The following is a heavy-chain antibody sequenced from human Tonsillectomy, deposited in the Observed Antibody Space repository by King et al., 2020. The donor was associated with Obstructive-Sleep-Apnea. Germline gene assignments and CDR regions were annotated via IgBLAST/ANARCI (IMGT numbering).Heavy chain of an antibody. Sequence: VQLQESGPGLVKPSETLSLTCTVSGGSISSYYWSWIRQPAGKGMEWIGRIHTSGSTNYNPSLKSRVIMSVDTSKNQFSLKLSSVTAADTAVYYCASWKVRGVIQEYWGQGTLVIVSS. CDR1: GGSISSYY. J-gene: IGHJ4*02. V-gene: IGHV4-4*07. CDR2: IHTSGST. CDR3: ASWKVRGVIQEY. D-gene: IGHD3-10*01.